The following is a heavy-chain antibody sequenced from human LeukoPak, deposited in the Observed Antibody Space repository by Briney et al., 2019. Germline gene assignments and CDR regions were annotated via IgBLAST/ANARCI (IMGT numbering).Heavy chain of an antibody. Sequence: SETLSLTCTVSGGSFNSGGHYWSWIRQHPGKGLEWIGYIHYSGNTYYSSSLKSRVSISLDTSKNQFSLKLNSLTAADTAVYYCARVAGYCSGGSCYGDTYDAFDIWGQGTMLTVSS. V-gene: IGHV4-31*03. CDR3: ARVAGYCSGGSCYGDTYDAFDI. J-gene: IGHJ3*02. D-gene: IGHD2-15*01. CDR2: IHYSGNT. CDR1: GGSFNSGGHY.